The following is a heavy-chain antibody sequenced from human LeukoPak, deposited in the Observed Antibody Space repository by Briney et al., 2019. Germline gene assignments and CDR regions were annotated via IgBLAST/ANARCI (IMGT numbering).Heavy chain of an antibody. J-gene: IGHJ4*02. V-gene: IGHV4-61*01. CDR1: GASVSSDNYY. Sequence: PSETLSLTCTVSGASVSSDNYYWSWIRQPPGKGLEWIGYIYYSGSTNYNPSLKSRVTISVDTPKNQFSLKLSSVTAADTAVYYCARACGGDCYSSFDYWGQGTLVTVSS. CDR2: IYYSGST. CDR3: ARACGGDCYSSFDY. D-gene: IGHD2-21*02.